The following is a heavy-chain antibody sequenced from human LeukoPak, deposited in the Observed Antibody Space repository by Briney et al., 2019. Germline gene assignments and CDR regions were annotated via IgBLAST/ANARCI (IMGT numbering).Heavy chain of an antibody. J-gene: IGHJ4*02. CDR3: ARAGQLDY. D-gene: IGHD1-1*01. Sequence: ASVKVSCEAAGYTFTGYYMHWERQAPGQGLEWMGWINPNSGGTNYAQKPQGRVTMTTDTSTNTAYMELMSLTSDDTAVYYCARAGQLDYWGQGTLVTVSS. CDR2: INPNSGGT. V-gene: IGHV1-2*02. CDR1: GYTFTGYY.